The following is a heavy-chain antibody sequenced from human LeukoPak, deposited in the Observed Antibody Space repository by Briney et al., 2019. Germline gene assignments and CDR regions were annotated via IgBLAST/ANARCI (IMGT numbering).Heavy chain of an antibody. CDR3: IHGGKLHY. V-gene: IGHV4-39*01. D-gene: IGHD1-7*01. J-gene: IGHJ4*02. CDR1: GGSSNSSNYY. Sequence: PSETLSRNCTVSGGSSNSSNYYRGWIRQPPGKGLELNGGIYHTGSTHYNPSLKRRVTIPVDTAKNQLSLRLTSVTAADTALYYCIHGGKLHYWGQKAVVTVSS. CDR2: IYHTGST.